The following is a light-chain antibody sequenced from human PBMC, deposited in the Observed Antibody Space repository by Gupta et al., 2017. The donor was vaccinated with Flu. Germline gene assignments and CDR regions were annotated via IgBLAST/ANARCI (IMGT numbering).Light chain of an antibody. CDR2: GKN. CDR3: KSRDSSGNHPVV. Sequence: SSELTQDPAVSVAFGQTVRITCQGDSLRSYYASWYQQKPGQAPVLVIYGKNNRPSGIPDRFSGSSSGNTASLTITGAQAEDEADYYCKSRDSSGNHPVVFGGGTNLTVL. V-gene: IGLV3-19*01. CDR1: SLRSYY. J-gene: IGLJ2*01.